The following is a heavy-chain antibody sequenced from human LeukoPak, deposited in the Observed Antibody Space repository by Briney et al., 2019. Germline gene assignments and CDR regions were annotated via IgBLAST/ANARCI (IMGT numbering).Heavy chain of an antibody. CDR1: GGSISSYY. J-gene: IGHJ4*02. CDR3: ARVRTYCGGDYSYYFDY. Sequence: PSETLSLTCTVSGGSISSYYWSWIRQPPGKGLEWIGYIYYSGSTNYNPSLKSRVTISVDTSKNQFSMKLSSVTAADTAVYYCARVRTYCGGDYSYYFDYWGQGPLVTVSS. V-gene: IGHV4-59*01. D-gene: IGHD2-21*02. CDR2: IYYSGST.